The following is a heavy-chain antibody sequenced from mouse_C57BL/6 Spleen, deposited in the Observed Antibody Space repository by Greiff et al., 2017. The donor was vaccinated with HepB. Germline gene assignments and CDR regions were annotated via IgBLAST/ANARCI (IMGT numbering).Heavy chain of an antibody. Sequence: VQLQQSGAELVKPGASVKLSCTASGFNFKDYYMHWVKQRTEQGLEWIGRIDPEDGETKSAPKVQGKATITADTSSNTAYLQLSSLTSEDAAVYYCDNITTGGDFDGWGTGTTVTVA. CDR1: GFNFKDYY. V-gene: IGHV14-2*01. D-gene: IGHD1-1*01. CDR2: IDPEDGET. CDR3: DNITTGGDFDG. J-gene: IGHJ1*03.